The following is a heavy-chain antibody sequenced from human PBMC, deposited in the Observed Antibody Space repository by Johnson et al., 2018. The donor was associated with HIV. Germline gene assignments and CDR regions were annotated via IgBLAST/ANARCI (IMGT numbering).Heavy chain of an antibody. CDR3: TTDTTYYCVRDDYAFHI. D-gene: IGHD3-10*02. V-gene: IGHV3-13*01. CDR2: IGTAGDT. CDR1: GLTFEDYG. J-gene: IGHJ3*02. Sequence: GVVQAGRSLRLSCAASGLTFEDYGMSWVRQAKGKGLEWVSAIGTAGDTYYPGSVKGRFTISRDDSKNTLYLQMNSLKTEDTAVYYCTTDTTYYCVRDDYAFHIWGQGTMVNVSS.